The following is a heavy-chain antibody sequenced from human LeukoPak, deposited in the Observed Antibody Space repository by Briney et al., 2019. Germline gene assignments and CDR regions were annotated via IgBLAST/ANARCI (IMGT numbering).Heavy chain of an antibody. J-gene: IGHJ6*03. CDR3: AKDGGVTHYYYYMDV. CDR2: ISGSGEAT. D-gene: IGHD3-16*01. V-gene: IGHV3-23*01. Sequence: GGSLRLSCAASGFTFSDNAMTWVRQTPGKGLEWVSTISGSGEATWYADSVKGRFTISRDNYKSTLYLQMNSLRAEDTAVYYCAKDGGVTHYYYYMDVWGKGTTVTVSS. CDR1: GFTFSDNA.